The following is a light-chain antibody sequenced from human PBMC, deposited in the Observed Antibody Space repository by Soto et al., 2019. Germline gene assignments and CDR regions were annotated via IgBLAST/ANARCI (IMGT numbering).Light chain of an antibody. CDR3: LQDYTYPQT. CDR2: ATS. CDR1: QDISSD. V-gene: IGKV1-6*01. J-gene: IGKJ1*01. Sequence: AIQMTQSPSSLSASVGDRVTITCRASQDISSDLGWYQQKPGKAPKLLIYATSTLHTGVPSRFSGSESGTDFTITISSLQPEDFATYFCLQDYTYPQTFGQGTRVEVK.